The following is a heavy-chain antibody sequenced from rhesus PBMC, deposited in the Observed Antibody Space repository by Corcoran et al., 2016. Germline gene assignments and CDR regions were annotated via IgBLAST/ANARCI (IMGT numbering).Heavy chain of an antibody. D-gene: IGHD6-25*01. CDR3: GSGSWNGVLDS. J-gene: IGHJ6*01. V-gene: IGHV4-76*01. CDR1: GGSISGGYD. Sequence: QVQLQESGPGVVKPSETLSLTCAVSGGSISGGYDWSWIRQPPGKGLEWIGYIYGSRGRTNDNPSLQTRVTISKDASKNEFSLKLSSVPAADTAVYYCGSGSWNGVLDSWGQGVIVTVSS. CDR2: IYGSRGRT.